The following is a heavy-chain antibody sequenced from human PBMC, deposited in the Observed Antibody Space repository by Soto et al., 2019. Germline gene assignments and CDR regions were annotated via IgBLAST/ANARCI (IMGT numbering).Heavy chain of an antibody. V-gene: IGHV3-30-3*01. Sequence: QPGGSLRLSCAASGFTFSSYAMHWVRQAPGKGLEWVAVISYDGSNKYYADSVKGRFTISRDNSKNTLYLQMNSLRAEDTAVYYCARGRGYQLTHPIGYWGQGTLVTVSS. CDR3: ARGRGYQLTHPIGY. J-gene: IGHJ4*02. CDR1: GFTFSSYA. CDR2: ISYDGSNK. D-gene: IGHD2-2*01.